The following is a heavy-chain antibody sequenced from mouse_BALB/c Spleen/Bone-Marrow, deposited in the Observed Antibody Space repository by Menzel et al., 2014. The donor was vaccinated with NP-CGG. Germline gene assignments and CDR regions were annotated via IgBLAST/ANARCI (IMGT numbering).Heavy chain of an antibody. D-gene: IGHD1-1*01. CDR2: INPSDGRT. CDR1: GYTFTSYW. V-gene: IGHV1S81*02. J-gene: IGHJ1*01. Sequence: QVQLQQSGAELVKPGASVELSCKASGYTFTSYWMHWVNQRPGQGLEWIGEINPSDGRTYYNEKFKNKATLTVDKSSSTAYMQLSSLTSEDSAVYYCARYYNWYFDVWGAGTTVTVSS. CDR3: ARYYNWYFDV.